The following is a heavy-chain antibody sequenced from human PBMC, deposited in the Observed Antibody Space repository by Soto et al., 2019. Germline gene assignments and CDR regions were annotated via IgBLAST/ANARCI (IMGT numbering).Heavy chain of an antibody. D-gene: IGHD3-3*01. CDR2: IKPGTSDI. V-gene: IGHV5-51*01. CDR3: PTQISSECET. J-gene: IGHJ5*01. Sequence: PGASLKISFEGAGYKLGSAWIGWVGRKPGKGLEWMGIIKPGTSDIRYSPSFRGQVTISAVEAANTAFLQLSSLKTSDTAIYYCPTQISSECETLGQEALEKVSS. CDR1: GYKLGSAW.